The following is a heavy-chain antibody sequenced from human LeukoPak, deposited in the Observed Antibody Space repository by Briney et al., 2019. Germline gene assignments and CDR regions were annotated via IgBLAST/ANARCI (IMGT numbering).Heavy chain of an antibody. CDR3: APWGGYSYGNEWGGDNWFDP. CDR2: IIPIFGTA. J-gene: IGHJ5*02. D-gene: IGHD5-18*01. CDR1: GGTFSSYA. V-gene: IGHV1-69*05. Sequence: GSSVKVSCKASGGTFSSYAISWVRQAPGQGLEWMGGIIPIFGTANYAQKFQGRVTITTDESTSTAYMELSSLRSEDTAVYYCAPWGGYSYGNEWGGDNWFDPWGQGTLVTVSS.